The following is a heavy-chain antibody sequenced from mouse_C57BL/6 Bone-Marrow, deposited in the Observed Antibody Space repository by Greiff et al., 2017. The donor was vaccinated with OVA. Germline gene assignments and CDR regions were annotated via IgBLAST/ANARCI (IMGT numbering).Heavy chain of an antibody. CDR3: TTLSLVAWFAY. CDR2: IDPETGDT. V-gene: IGHV14-4*01. Sequence: VQLQQSGAELVRPGASVKLSCTASGFNIKDDYMHWVKQRPEQGLEWIGWIDPETGDTEYASKFQGKAPITADTSSNTAYLQRSSLTSEDTAVYYGTTLSLVAWFAYWGQGTLVTVSA. D-gene: IGHD6-1*01. CDR1: GFNIKDDY. J-gene: IGHJ3*01.